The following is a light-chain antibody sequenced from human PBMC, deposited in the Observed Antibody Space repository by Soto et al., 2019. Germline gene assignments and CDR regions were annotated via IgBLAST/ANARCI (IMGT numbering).Light chain of an antibody. J-gene: IGLJ1*01. CDR2: EVT. V-gene: IGLV2-23*02. Sequence: SVLTQPDSVSGSAGQSITISCTGTSSDVGAYNYVSWYQHYPGRAPKLIIYEVTNRPSGVSNRFSGSKSGNTASLTISGLQAEDEADYYCCSYAGSSTFYVFGTGTKVTVL. CDR1: SSDVGAYNY. CDR3: CSYAGSSTFYV.